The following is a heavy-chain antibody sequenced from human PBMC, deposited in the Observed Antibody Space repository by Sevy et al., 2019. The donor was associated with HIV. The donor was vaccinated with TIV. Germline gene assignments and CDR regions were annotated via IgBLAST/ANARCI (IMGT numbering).Heavy chain of an antibody. CDR2: ISESGGTT. CDR1: GFRFSNYT. V-gene: IGHV3-23*01. Sequence: GGSLRLSCAASGFRFSNYTISWVRQAPGKGLEWVTVISESGGTTYYADSVKGRFTISRDNSKNTVHLQMNSLRVEDTAVYYCASRPSYGSSWYYSDYWGQGTLVTVSS. D-gene: IGHD6-13*01. J-gene: IGHJ4*02. CDR3: ASRPSYGSSWYYSDY.